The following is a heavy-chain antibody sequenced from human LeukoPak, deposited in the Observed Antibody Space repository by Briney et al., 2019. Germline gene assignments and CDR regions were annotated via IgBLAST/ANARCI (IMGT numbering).Heavy chain of an antibody. Sequence: SGGSLRLSCAASGFTFSTYAMSWVRQAPGKGLEWVSAISRSGNSTYYADSVKGRFTISRDNSKNTLFLQMDSLRAEDTAVYYCAKGRGWYLSSILYWGQGTLVTVSS. D-gene: IGHD6-19*01. CDR3: AKGRGWYLSSILY. CDR1: GFTFSTYA. CDR2: ISRSGNST. V-gene: IGHV3-23*05. J-gene: IGHJ4*02.